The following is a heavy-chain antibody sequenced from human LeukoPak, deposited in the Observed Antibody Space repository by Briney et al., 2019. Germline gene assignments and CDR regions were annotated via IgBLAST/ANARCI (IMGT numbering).Heavy chain of an antibody. V-gene: IGHV4-59*01. CDR3: ARGTSSNYSRRYYYYYMDV. CDR1: GGSISSYY. CDR2: IYYSGST. D-gene: IGHD4-11*01. Sequence: SETLSLTCTVSGGSISSYYWGWIRQPPGKGLEWIGYIYYSGSTNYNPSLKSRVTISVDTSKNQFSLKLSSVTAADTAVYYCARGTSSNYSRRYYYYYMDVWGKGTTVTVSS. J-gene: IGHJ6*03.